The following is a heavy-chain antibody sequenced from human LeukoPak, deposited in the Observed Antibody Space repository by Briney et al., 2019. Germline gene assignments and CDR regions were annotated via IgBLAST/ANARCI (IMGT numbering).Heavy chain of an antibody. CDR3: ARGRGAKIWTIPTPTVVTFDY. D-gene: IGHD4-23*01. CDR1: GGSFSGYY. J-gene: IGHJ4*02. V-gene: IGHV4-34*01. Sequence: SETLSLTCAVYGGSFSGYYWSWIRQPPGKGLEWIGEINHSGSTNYNPSLKSRVTISVDTSKNQFSLKLSSVTAADTAVYYCARGRGAKIWTIPTPTVVTFDYWGQGTLVTVSS. CDR2: INHSGST.